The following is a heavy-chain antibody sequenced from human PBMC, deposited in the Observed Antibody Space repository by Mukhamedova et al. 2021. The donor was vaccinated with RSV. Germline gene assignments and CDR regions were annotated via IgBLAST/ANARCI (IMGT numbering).Heavy chain of an antibody. Sequence: VRQAPGKGLEWVGRIKSKTDGGTTDYAAPVKDRFTISRGDSKNTLYLQMNSLKTEDTAVYYCTTDKGIAKAAELWGQGTLVTVSS. J-gene: IGHJ4*02. CDR2: IKSKTDGGTT. CDR3: TTDKGIAKAAEL. V-gene: IGHV3-15*01. D-gene: IGHD6-13*01.